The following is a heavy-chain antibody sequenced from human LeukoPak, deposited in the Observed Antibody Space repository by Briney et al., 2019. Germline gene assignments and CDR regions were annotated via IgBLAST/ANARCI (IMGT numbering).Heavy chain of an antibody. CDR2: ITGGGGST. V-gene: IGHV3-23*01. CDR3: ATSQGSWPDYFDY. CDR1: GFTFSSYA. Sequence: PGGSLRLSCAASGFTFSSYAMSWVRQAPGKGLEWVSAITGGGGSTYYADSVKGRFTISRDNAKNSLFLQMNSLRAEDTAVYYCATSQGSWPDYFDYWGQGTLVTVSS. D-gene: IGHD6-13*01. J-gene: IGHJ4*02.